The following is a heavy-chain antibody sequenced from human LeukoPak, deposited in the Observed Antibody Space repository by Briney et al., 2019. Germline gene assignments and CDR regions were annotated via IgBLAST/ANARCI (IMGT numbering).Heavy chain of an antibody. CDR3: ARTVAGTHWYFDL. CDR2: ISISSSYI. Sequence: GGSLRLSCAASEFTFSSYSMNWVRQAPGKGLEWVSSISISSSYIYYVDSGKGRFTISRDNAKNSLYLQMNSLRAEDTAVYYCARTVAGTHWYFDLWGRGTLVTVSS. J-gene: IGHJ2*01. D-gene: IGHD6-19*01. V-gene: IGHV3-21*01. CDR1: EFTFSSYS.